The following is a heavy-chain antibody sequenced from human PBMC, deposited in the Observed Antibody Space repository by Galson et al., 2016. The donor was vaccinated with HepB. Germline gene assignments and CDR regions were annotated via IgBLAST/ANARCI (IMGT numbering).Heavy chain of an antibody. Sequence: QSGAEVKKPGESLQISCKGSGYSFTSYWIGWVRQMPGKGLEWMGIIYPGDSDTTYSPSFQGQVTISADKSISTAYLQWSTLKAPDTAMYYCTRSTRRYCSGGTCYPIDAFDLWGQGTMVTVSS. CDR3: TRSTRRYCSGGTCYPIDAFDL. CDR1: GYSFTSYW. V-gene: IGHV5-51*01. CDR2: IYPGDSDT. D-gene: IGHD2-15*01. J-gene: IGHJ3*01.